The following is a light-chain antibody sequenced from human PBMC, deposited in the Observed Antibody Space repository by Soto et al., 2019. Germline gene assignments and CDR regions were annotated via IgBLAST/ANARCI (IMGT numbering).Light chain of an antibody. CDR2: DAS. J-gene: IGKJ5*01. CDR3: QQYDNLPPFT. CDR1: QDINNF. V-gene: IGKV1-33*01. Sequence: TQAIKSLSGYLGDQSTGTCRASQDINNFLKWYQQKPGKAPKLLIYDASNLETGVPSRFSGSGSGTDFTFTISSLQPEDIATYYCQQYDNLPPFTFGQGTRLEIK.